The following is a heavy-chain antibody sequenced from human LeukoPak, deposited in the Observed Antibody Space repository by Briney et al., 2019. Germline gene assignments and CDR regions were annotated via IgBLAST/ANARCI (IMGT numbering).Heavy chain of an antibody. D-gene: IGHD3-22*01. V-gene: IGHV3-30-3*01. CDR2: ISYDGSNK. CDR1: GFTFSSYA. Sequence: PGGSLRLSCAASGFTFSSYAMHWVRQAPGKGLEWVAVISYDGSNKYYADSVKGRFTISRDYSKNTLYLQMNSLRAEDTAVYYCAKVGYDSSGYYSIFDYWGQGTLVTVSS. J-gene: IGHJ4*02. CDR3: AKVGYDSSGYYSIFDY.